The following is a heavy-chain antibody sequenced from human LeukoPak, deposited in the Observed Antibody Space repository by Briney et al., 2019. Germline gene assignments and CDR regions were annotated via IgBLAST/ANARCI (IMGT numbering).Heavy chain of an antibody. D-gene: IGHD2-15*01. J-gene: IGHJ5*02. V-gene: IGHV4-30-4*01. CDR1: GGSISSGDYY. Sequence: SQTLSLTCTVSGGSISSGDYYWGWIRQPPGKGLEWIGYIYYSGSTYYNPSLKSRVTISVDTSKNQFSLKLSSVTAADTAVYYCARDRLGYCSGGSCQMAWGQGTLVTVSS. CDR2: IYYSGST. CDR3: ARDRLGYCSGGSCQMA.